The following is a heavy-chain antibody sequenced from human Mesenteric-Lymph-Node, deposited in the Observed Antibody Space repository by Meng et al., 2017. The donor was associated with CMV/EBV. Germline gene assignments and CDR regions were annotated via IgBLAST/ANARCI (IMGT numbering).Heavy chain of an antibody. CDR1: GGSFSGYY. CDR3: ARGGLWSGYYRH. D-gene: IGHD3-3*01. V-gene: IGHV4-34*01. CDR2: INHSGST. Sequence: LTCAVYGGSFSGYYWSWIRQPPGKGLEWIGEINHSGSTNYNPSLKSRVTISVDTSKNQFSLKLSSVTAADTAVYYCARGGLWSGYYRHWGQGTLVTVSS. J-gene: IGHJ4*02.